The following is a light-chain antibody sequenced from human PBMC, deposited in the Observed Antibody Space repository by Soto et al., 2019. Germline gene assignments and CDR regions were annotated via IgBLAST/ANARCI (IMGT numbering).Light chain of an antibody. CDR3: QSYDSSLSGVV. J-gene: IGLJ2*01. Sequence: QAVVTQPPSVSGAPGQRVTISCTGSSSNIGAGYAVHWYQQLPGTAPKLLIYANSNRPSGVPDRFSGSQSGTSASLAVTGLQAEDDADYYCQSYDSSLSGVVFGGGTKVTVL. CDR1: SSNIGAGYA. CDR2: ANS. V-gene: IGLV1-40*01.